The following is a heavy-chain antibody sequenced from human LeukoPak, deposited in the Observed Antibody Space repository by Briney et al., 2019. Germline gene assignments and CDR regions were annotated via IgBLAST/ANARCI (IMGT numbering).Heavy chain of an antibody. D-gene: IGHD3-3*01. CDR2: IHYSGST. CDR1: GAPISSNSYY. CDR3: ARVSKHDFWSGHGVFDI. Sequence: KSSETLSLTCTVSGAPISSNSYYWGWIRQPPGKGLEWIASIHYSGSTYYNSSLKSRVTISLDTSKNQFSLRLSSVTAADTAVYYCARVSKHDFWSGHGVFDIWGQGTMVTVSS. V-gene: IGHV4-39*07. J-gene: IGHJ3*02.